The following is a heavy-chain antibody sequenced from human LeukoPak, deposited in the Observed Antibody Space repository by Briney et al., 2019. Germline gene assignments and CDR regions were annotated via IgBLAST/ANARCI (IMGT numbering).Heavy chain of an antibody. CDR2: IYYSGST. CDR3: ARNPIAVAGDYYYYMDV. V-gene: IGHV4-59*08. CDR1: GGSISSYD. J-gene: IGHJ6*03. D-gene: IGHD6-19*01. Sequence: PSETLSLTCTVSGGSISSYDWSWIRQPPGKGLEWIWDIYYSGSTNYHPSLKSRVTISVDTSKNQFSLKLSYVTAADTAVYYCARNPIAVAGDYYYYMDVWGKGTTVTVSS.